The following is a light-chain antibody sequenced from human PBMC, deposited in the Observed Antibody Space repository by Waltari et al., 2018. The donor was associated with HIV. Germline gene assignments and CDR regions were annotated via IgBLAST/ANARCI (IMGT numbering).Light chain of an antibody. CDR2: KDD. Sequence: NFMLTQPHSVSESPGKTVTISCTRSSGSIANNHVQWYQPRPCRAPTTVFYKDDQRPAGVPDRFTYSIDSSSNAASLTISGLRPEDEADYYCQSYDNENPVLFGGGTKLTVL. V-gene: IGLV6-57*03. CDR1: SGSIANNH. J-gene: IGLJ2*01. CDR3: QSYDNENPVL.